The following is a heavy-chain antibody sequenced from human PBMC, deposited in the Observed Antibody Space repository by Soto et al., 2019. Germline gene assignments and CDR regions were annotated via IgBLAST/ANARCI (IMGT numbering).Heavy chain of an antibody. J-gene: IGHJ5*02. CDR3: ARQASGYYCGWFDP. CDR1: GGSILDSTYY. CDR2: IFFSWGT. Sequence: QLLLQESAPGLVKPSETLSLTCTVSGGSILDSTYYWAWIRQSPGKGLEWIGTIFFSWGTFYTRCLNCRVTETVDRSSSQFSLKLSAVTAADSVVDYCARQASGYYCGWFDPWGQGTRVTVSS. V-gene: IGHV4-39*01. D-gene: IGHD3-22*01.